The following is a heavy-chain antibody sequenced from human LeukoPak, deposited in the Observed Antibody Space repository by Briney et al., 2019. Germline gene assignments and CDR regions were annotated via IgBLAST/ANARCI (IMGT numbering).Heavy chain of an antibody. D-gene: IGHD3-10*01. CDR3: ARSMDRGTMVRGVEKYYFDY. V-gene: IGHV1-46*01. CDR2: INPSGGST. Sequence: ASVKVSCKASGYTFTSYYMHWVRQAPGQGLEWMGIINPSGGSTTYAQKFQGRVTMTRDTSTSTVYMELSGLRSEDTAVYYCARSMDRGTMVRGVEKYYFDYWGQGTLVTVSS. J-gene: IGHJ4*02. CDR1: GYTFTSYY.